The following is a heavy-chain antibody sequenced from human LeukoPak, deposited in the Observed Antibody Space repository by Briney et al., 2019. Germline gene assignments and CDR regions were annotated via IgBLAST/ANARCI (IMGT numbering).Heavy chain of an antibody. D-gene: IGHD2-21*02. CDR1: GGSISSYY. CDR3: ARSLGEGDSGYNWFDP. CDR2: IYYSGST. Sequence: PSETLSLTCTVSGGSISSYYWSWIRQPPGKGLEWIGYIYYSGSTNYNPSLKSRVTISVDTSKNQFSLKLSSVTAADTAVYYCARSLGEGDSGYNWFDPWGQGTLVTVSS. V-gene: IGHV4-59*01. J-gene: IGHJ5*02.